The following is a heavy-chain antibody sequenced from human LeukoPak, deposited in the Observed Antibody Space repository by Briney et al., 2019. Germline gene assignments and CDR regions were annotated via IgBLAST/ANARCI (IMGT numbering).Heavy chain of an antibody. CDR1: GFTFNTYS. J-gene: IGHJ4*02. D-gene: IGHD7-27*01. CDR2: IGGGGVL. Sequence: GGSLRLSCAASGFTFNTYSMNWVRQAPGKGLKWISYIGGGGVLTYADSVKGRFTISRDNARNSLYLQMNSLRDDDTAVYYCARDKNWAFDYWGQGILVTVSS. CDR3: ARDKNWAFDY. V-gene: IGHV3-69-1*01.